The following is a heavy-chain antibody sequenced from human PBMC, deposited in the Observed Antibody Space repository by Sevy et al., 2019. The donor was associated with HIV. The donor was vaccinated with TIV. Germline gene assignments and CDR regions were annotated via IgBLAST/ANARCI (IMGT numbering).Heavy chain of an antibody. CDR2: TSAYNGNT. Sequence: ASVKVSCKASGYTSTRYGITWVRQAPRQGLEWMGWTSAYNGNTNYAQKVQGRVTMTTDMSTSTAYMELRSLKSDDTAMYYCARDRNNYDSSGYPKGMDVWGQGTTVTVSS. CDR3: ARDRNNYDSSGYPKGMDV. V-gene: IGHV1-18*01. D-gene: IGHD3-22*01. CDR1: GYTSTRYG. J-gene: IGHJ6*02.